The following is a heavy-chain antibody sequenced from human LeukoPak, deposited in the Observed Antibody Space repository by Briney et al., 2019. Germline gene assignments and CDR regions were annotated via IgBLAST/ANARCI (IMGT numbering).Heavy chain of an antibody. V-gene: IGHV3-74*01. Sequence: GGSLRLSCAASGFTFSSYWMHWVRQAPGKGLAWVSRINSDGSNTNYADSVKGRLTISRDNAKNTLYLQMNSLRAEDTAVYYCARALPRYDYWGQGTLVTVPS. CDR3: ARALPRYDY. CDR1: GFTFSSYW. CDR2: INSDGSNT. J-gene: IGHJ4*02. D-gene: IGHD3-9*01.